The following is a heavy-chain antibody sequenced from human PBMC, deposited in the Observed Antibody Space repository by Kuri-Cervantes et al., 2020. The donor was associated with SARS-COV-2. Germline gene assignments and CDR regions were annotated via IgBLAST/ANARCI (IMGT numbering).Heavy chain of an antibody. Sequence: GGSLRLSCKGSGYSFPSYWISWVRQKPGKGLEWMGRIDPSDSYIRYSPPFQGHVTISADESSSTAYLQWSSLKASDTAMYYCARLGNIWFGELLTPLPDQWGQGTLVTVSS. V-gene: IGHV5-10-1*01. CDR2: IDPSDSYI. CDR3: ARLGNIWFGELLTPLPDQ. CDR1: GYSFPSYW. D-gene: IGHD3-10*01. J-gene: IGHJ4*02.